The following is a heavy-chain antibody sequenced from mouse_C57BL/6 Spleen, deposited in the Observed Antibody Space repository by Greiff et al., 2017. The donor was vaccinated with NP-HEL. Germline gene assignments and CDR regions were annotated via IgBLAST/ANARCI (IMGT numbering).Heavy chain of an antibody. V-gene: IGHV1-64*01. CDR3: ARGGTTVVAMDWYFDV. CDR1: GYTFTSYW. Sequence: QVQLKQPGAELVKPGASVKLSCKASGYTFTSYWMHWVKQRPGQGLEWIGMIHPNSGSTNYNEKFKSKATLTVDKSSSTAYMQLSSLTSEDSAVYYCARGGTTVVAMDWYFDVWGTGTTVTVSS. CDR2: IHPNSGST. J-gene: IGHJ1*03. D-gene: IGHD1-1*01.